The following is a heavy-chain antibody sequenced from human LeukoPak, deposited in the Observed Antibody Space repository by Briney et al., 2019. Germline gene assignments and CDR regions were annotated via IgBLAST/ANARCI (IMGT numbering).Heavy chain of an antibody. CDR2: INNDGSIT. CDR3: ARVVSGWYYFDC. CDR1: GFTFSSHW. J-gene: IGHJ4*02. V-gene: IGHV3-74*01. D-gene: IGHD6-19*01. Sequence: GGSLRLSCAASGFTFSSHWMHWVRQAPGKGLVWVSRINNDGSITTYADSVKGRFSISRDNAKNTLYLQMNSLRAEDTAVYFCARVVSGWYYFDCWGQGTLVTVSS.